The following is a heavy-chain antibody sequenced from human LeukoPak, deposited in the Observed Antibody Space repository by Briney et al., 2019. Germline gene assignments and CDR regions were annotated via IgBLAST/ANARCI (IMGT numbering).Heavy chain of an antibody. CDR2: ISYDGSNK. Sequence: GGSLRLSCAASGFTFSSYAMHWVRQAPGKGLEWVAVISYDGSNKYYADSVKGRFTISRDNSKNTLYLQMGSLRAEDMAVYYCARSSSSWYSINDYWGQGTLVTVSS. D-gene: IGHD6-13*01. CDR3: ARSSSSWYSINDY. V-gene: IGHV3-30*14. J-gene: IGHJ4*02. CDR1: GFTFSSYA.